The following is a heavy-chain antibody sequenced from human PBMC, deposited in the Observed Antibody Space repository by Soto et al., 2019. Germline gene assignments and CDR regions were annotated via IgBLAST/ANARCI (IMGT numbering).Heavy chain of an antibody. CDR2: IYYSGST. V-gene: IGHV4-31*03. Sequence: SETLSLTCTVSGGSISSGGYYWSWIRQHPGKGLEWIGYIYYSGSTYYNPSLKSRVTISVDTSKNQFSLKLSSVTAADTAVYYCARDWGAAGIYDYWGQGTLVTVSS. J-gene: IGHJ4*02. CDR1: GGSISSGGYY. CDR3: ARDWGAAGIYDY. D-gene: IGHD6-13*01.